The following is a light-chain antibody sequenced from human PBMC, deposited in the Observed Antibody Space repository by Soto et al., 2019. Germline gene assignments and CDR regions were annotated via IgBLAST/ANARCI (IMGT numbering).Light chain of an antibody. Sequence: QSALTQPASVSGSPGQSITISCTGTSSDVGGYNYVSWYQQHPGKAPQLIIYDVANRPSGVSNRFSGSKSGNTASLTISGLQAEDEADYYCSSYTSSSTYVVFGGGIKLTVL. V-gene: IGLV2-14*03. CDR3: SSYTSSSTYVV. J-gene: IGLJ2*01. CDR2: DVA. CDR1: SSDVGGYNY.